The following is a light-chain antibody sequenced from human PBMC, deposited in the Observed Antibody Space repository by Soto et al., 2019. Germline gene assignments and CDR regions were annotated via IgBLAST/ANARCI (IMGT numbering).Light chain of an antibody. J-gene: IGLJ6*01. CDR1: SSDVGGYNY. CDR3: SSYTSSSTLAV. Sequence: QSVLTQPASVSGSPGQSITISCTGTSSDVGGYNYVSWYQQHPGKAPKLMIYDVSNRPSGVSNRFSGSKSGNTASLTISGLPAEDEADYYCSSYTSSSTLAVFGTGTKLTVL. CDR2: DVS. V-gene: IGLV2-14*01.